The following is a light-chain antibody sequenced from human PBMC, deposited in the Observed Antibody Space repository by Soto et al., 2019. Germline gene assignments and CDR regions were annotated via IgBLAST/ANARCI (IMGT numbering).Light chain of an antibody. CDR1: SSGVGGYTY. CDR2: EVT. Sequence: QSALTQPPSASGSPGQSVTISCTGTSSGVGGYTYVSWYQQHPGKAPKLIIYEVTKRPSGVPDRFSGSKSGSTASLTVSGLQAEDEADYYCSSYAGNNNVVFGGGTKVTVL. J-gene: IGLJ2*01. V-gene: IGLV2-8*01. CDR3: SSYAGNNNVV.